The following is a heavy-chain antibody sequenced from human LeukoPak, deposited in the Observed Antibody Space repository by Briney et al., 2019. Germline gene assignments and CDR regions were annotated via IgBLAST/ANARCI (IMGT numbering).Heavy chain of an antibody. CDR2: IYSGGST. V-gene: IGHV3-66*01. J-gene: IGHJ4*02. Sequence: GGSLRLSCAASGLTVSSTYMSWGRQTPGKGLEWVSVIYSGGSTYYSDSVKGRFTISRDNSKKTLYLQMNSLRAEDTAVYYYARDRLEWYFDYWGQGTLVTVSS. CDR3: ARDRLEWYFDY. D-gene: IGHD3-3*01. CDR1: GLTVSSTY.